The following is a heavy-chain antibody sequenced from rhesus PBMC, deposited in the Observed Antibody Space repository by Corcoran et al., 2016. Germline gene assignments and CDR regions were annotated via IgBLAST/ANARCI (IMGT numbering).Heavy chain of an antibody. CDR3: ARDAGNYITY. Sequence: QLQLQESGPGLGKPSETLSLTCAVSGGSIRGGYGLSWSRQPPGKGLEWSGHIFGSIGITYYNPSLKSRVTISTDTSKNQFSLKLSSVTAADTAVYYCARDAGNYITYWGQGVLVTVSS. CDR2: IFGSIGIT. V-gene: IGHV4S7*01. D-gene: IGHD4-29*01. J-gene: IGHJ4*01. CDR1: GGSIRGGYG.